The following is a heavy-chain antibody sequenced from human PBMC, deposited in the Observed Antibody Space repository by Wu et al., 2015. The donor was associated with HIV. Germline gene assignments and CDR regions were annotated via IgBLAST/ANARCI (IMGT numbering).Heavy chain of an antibody. D-gene: IGHD3-22*01. Sequence: QVQLVQSGAEVKKPGSSVKVSCKASGGTFSSYAISWVRQAPGQGLEWMGGIIPIFGTANYAQKFQGRVTITADESTSTAYMELSSLRSEDTAVYYCARGGDYYDSSGYYPYYYYYMDVWGKGTTVTVSS. J-gene: IGHJ6*03. CDR1: GGTFSSYA. CDR2: IIPIFGTA. CDR3: ARGGDYYDSSGYYPYYYYYMDV. V-gene: IGHV1-69*12.